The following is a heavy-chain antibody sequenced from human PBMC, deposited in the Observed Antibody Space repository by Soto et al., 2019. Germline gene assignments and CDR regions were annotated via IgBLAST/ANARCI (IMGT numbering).Heavy chain of an antibody. CDR2: FDPEDGET. D-gene: IGHD6-6*01. CDR3: ATGRIAARPMDV. J-gene: IGHJ6*03. Sequence: GASVKVSCKVSGYTLTELSMHWVRQAPGKGLEWMGGFDPEDGETIYAQKFQGRVTMTEDPSTDTAYMELSSLRSEDTAVYYCATGRIAARPMDVWGKGTTVTVSS. V-gene: IGHV1-24*01. CDR1: GYTLTELS.